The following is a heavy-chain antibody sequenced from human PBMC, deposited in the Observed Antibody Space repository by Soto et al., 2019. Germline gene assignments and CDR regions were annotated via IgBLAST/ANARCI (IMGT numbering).Heavy chain of an antibody. CDR1: GGSMNYYY. CDR2: VSHTGST. CDR3: ARYSPPKKAYDSNPGWFDP. Sequence: QVQLQESGPGKVKPSETLSLTCSVSGGSMNYYYWTWIRQSPGKGLEWIGSVSHTGSTTYSPSLRSRVVISVDPSRNQFSLTLSSVTAADTAVYFCARYSPPKKAYDSNPGWFDPWGQGTLVAVTS. V-gene: IGHV4-59*03. D-gene: IGHD3-22*01. J-gene: IGHJ5*02.